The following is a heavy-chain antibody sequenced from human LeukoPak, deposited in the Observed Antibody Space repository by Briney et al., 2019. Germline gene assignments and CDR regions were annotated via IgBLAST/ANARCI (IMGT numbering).Heavy chain of an antibody. J-gene: IGHJ4*02. V-gene: IGHV3-30*18. Sequence: GRSLRLSCAASGFTFSSCGMHWVRQAPGKGLEWVAVISYDVGKKYYADSVKGRFTISRDNSKNTLYLQMNSLRAKDTAVYYCAKDDYYDTSGYRDWGQGTLVTVSS. D-gene: IGHD3-22*01. CDR3: AKDDYYDTSGYRD. CDR2: ISYDVGKK. CDR1: GFTFSSCG.